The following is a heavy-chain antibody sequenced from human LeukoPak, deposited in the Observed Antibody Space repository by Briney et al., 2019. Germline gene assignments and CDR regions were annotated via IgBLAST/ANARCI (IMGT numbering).Heavy chain of an antibody. Sequence: SETLSLTCTVSGGSVNSVSYYWNWLRRPPGKGREWIEYIYYSGSTNYNPSLKSRVTISVDTSKNQFSLKLSSVTAADTAVYYCARAAYSGSYHSDYWGQGTLVTVSS. CDR3: ARAAYSGSYHSDY. CDR2: IYYSGST. D-gene: IGHD1-26*01. CDR1: GGSVNSVSYY. V-gene: IGHV4-61*01. J-gene: IGHJ4*02.